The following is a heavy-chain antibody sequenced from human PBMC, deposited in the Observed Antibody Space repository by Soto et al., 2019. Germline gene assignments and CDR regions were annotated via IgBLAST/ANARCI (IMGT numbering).Heavy chain of an antibody. CDR2: IIPIFGTA. CDR3: ARDKDRVRFGGNYYYGMDV. V-gene: IGHV1-69*12. J-gene: IGHJ6*01. D-gene: IGHD3-3*01. CDR1: GGTFSSYA. Sequence: QVQLVQSGAEVMQPGSSVRVSCKASGGTFSSYAISWVRQAPGQGLEWMGGIIPIFGTADYAQKFQGRVTITADESTTTAYMELSSLRSEDPAVCFCARDKDRVRFGGNYYYGMDVW.